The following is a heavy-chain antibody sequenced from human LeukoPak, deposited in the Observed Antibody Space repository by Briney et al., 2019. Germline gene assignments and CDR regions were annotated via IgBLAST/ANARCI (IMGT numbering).Heavy chain of an antibody. CDR2: ISDSGGIT. J-gene: IGHJ5*02. Sequence: GGSLRLSCAVSGFTFSSSAMSWVRQAPGKGPQWVSAISDSGGITHYADSVKGRFTISRDNSKNTLYLQMNGLRTEDTAIYYCAQDRGGPLGFDPRGQGTLVTVSS. V-gene: IGHV3-23*01. CDR1: GFTFSSSA. D-gene: IGHD2-15*01. CDR3: AQDRGGPLGFDP.